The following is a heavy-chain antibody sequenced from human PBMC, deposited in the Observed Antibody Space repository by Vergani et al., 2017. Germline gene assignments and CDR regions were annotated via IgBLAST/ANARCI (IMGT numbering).Heavy chain of an antibody. Sequence: QMQLVQSGPEVKKPGTSVKVSGKASGLTFTSSAMQGVRQARGQRLEWIGWIVVGSGNTNYAQKFQERVTITRDMSTSTAYMELSSLRSEDTAVYYCAAALGSYYGDDAFDIWGQGTMVTVSS. CDR2: IVVGSGNT. J-gene: IGHJ3*02. CDR3: AAALGSYYGDDAFDI. V-gene: IGHV1-58*02. D-gene: IGHD1-26*01. CDR1: GLTFTSSA.